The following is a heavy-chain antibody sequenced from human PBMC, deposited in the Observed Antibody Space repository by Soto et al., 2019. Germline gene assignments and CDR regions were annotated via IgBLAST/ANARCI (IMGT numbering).Heavy chain of an antibody. V-gene: IGHV1-8*01. D-gene: IGHD7-27*01. CDR1: GYTFTSYD. J-gene: IGHJ6*03. CDR3: AREDWGSAYYYYYMDV. Sequence: ASVKVSCKASGYTFTSYDINWVRQATGQGLEWMGWMNPNSGNTGYAQKFQGRVTMTRNTSISTAYMEPSSLRSEDTAVYYCAREDWGSAYYYYYMDVWGKGTTVTVSS. CDR2: MNPNSGNT.